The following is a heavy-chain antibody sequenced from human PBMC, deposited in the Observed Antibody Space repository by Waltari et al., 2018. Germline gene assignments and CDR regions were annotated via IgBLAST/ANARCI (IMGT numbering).Heavy chain of an antibody. J-gene: IGHJ4*02. CDR2: IYYSGST. CDR1: GGSISSSSYY. Sequence: QLQLQESGPGLVKPSETLSLTCTVSGGSISSSSYYWGWIRQPPGKGLEWIGSIYYSGSTYYNPSLKRRVTISVDTSKNQFSLKLSSVTAADTAVYYCARDPTFIAARAHWGQGTLVTVSS. D-gene: IGHD6-6*01. CDR3: ARDPTFIAARAH. V-gene: IGHV4-39*07.